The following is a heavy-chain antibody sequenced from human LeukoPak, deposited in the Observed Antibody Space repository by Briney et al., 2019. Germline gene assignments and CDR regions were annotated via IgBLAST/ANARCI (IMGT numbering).Heavy chain of an antibody. D-gene: IGHD5-18*01. CDR1: GVKFVDHG. CDR2: IPGSAGTT. Sequence: LSLCWRAAGVKFVDHGGRWVRQDKGRGLEWVSVIPGSAGTTYYADSVKGRFTISRDNSKNTLYLQMNSLRAEDTAVYYCAKEGGYGELKIDYWGQGTLVTVSS. J-gene: IGHJ4*02. CDR3: AKEGGYGELKIDY. V-gene: IGHV3-23*01.